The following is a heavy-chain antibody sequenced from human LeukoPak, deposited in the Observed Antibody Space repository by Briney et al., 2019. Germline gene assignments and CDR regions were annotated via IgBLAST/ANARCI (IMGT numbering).Heavy chain of an antibody. CDR1: GFTFSNYA. V-gene: IGHV3-23*01. CDR2: VSDSGGRT. J-gene: IGHJ4*02. CDR3: ARDALILTGSLDY. D-gene: IGHD3-9*01. Sequence: GGSLRLSCAASGFTFSNYAMTWVRQAPGKGLEWVSAVSDSGGRTYYADSVKGRFTISRDNSKNTLYLQMNSLRAEDTAVYYCARDALILTGSLDYWGQGTLVTVSS.